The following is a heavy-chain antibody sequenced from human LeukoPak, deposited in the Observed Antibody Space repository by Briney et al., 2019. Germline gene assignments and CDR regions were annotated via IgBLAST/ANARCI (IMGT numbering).Heavy chain of an antibody. V-gene: IGHV3-74*01. Sequence: PGGSLRLSCAASGFTFSNYWMHWVRQAPGKGLVWVSRINSDGSSTSYADSVKGRFTVSRDHAKNTLYLQLNSLRAEDTAVYYCARGGFCSGGSCPVDYYYYMDVWGKGTTVTVSS. CDR2: INSDGSST. J-gene: IGHJ6*03. D-gene: IGHD2-15*01. CDR1: GFTFSNYW. CDR3: ARGGFCSGGSCPVDYYYYMDV.